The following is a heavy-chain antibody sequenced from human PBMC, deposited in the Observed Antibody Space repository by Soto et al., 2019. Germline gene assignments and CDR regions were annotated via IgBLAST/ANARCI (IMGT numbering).Heavy chain of an antibody. J-gene: IGHJ4*02. CDR3: ARRVAVAVSPFDY. V-gene: IGHV4-39*01. CDR2: IYYSGST. D-gene: IGHD6-19*01. Sequence: QLQVQESGPGLVKPSETLSLTCTVSGGSISSSSYYWGWIRQPPGKGLEWIGTIYYSGSTYYNPSLKSRVTISVDTAKNQFSLKLNSVTAADTAVYYCARRVAVAVSPFDYWGQGTLVTVSS. CDR1: GGSISSSSYY.